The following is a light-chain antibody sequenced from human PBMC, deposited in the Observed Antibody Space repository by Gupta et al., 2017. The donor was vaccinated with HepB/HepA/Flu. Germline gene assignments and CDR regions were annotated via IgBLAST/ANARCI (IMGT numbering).Light chain of an antibody. Sequence: SALTQPASVSGSPGPSITISCSGTSSAVDGYNFVSWYQQHPGKAPNLMIYDVTNRPSGGANRVSGSKSGNTAALTISGLQAEEEADYYCSSYTRTSTSETVFGGGTKLTVL. J-gene: IGLJ2*01. CDR2: DVT. V-gene: IGLV2-14*01. CDR1: SSAVDGYNF. CDR3: SSYTRTSTSETV.